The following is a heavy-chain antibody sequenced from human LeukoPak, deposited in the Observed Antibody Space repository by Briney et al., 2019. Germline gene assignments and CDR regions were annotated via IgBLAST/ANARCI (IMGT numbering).Heavy chain of an antibody. CDR2: IKQDGSEK. J-gene: IGHJ3*02. V-gene: IGHV3-7*01. D-gene: IGHD3-9*01. Sequence: PGGSLRLSCAASGFTFSNYWMSWVRQAPGKGLEWVANIKQDGSEKYYVDSVKGRFTISRDNAKNSLYLQMNSLRAEDTAVYYCARARINYDILTGYEAFDIWGQGTMVTVSS. CDR1: GFTFSNYW. CDR3: ARARINYDILTGYEAFDI.